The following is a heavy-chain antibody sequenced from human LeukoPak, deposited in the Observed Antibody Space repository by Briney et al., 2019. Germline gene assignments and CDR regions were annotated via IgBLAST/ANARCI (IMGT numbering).Heavy chain of an antibody. CDR2: ISYDGSNK. Sequence: GGSLRLSCAASGFTFSSYGMHWVRQAPGKGLEWVAVISYDGSNKYYADSVKGRFTISRDNSKNTLYLQMNSLRAEDTAVYYCARDAPGSYYHHWGQGTLATVSS. V-gene: IGHV3-30*03. CDR3: ARDAPGSYYHH. CDR1: GFTFSSYG. D-gene: IGHD3-10*01. J-gene: IGHJ1*01.